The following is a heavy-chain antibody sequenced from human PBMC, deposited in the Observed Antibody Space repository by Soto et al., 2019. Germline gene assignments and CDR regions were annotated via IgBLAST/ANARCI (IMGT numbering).Heavy chain of an antibody. Sequence: SETLSLTCTVSGGSISSYYWSWIRQPPGKGLEWIGYIYYSGSTNYNPSLKSRVTISVDTSKNQFSLKLSSVTAADTAVYYCARAPTYYDFWSGYHRIYYFDYWGQGTLVTVSS. CDR1: GGSISSYY. J-gene: IGHJ4*02. D-gene: IGHD3-3*01. CDR3: ARAPTYYDFWSGYHRIYYFDY. V-gene: IGHV4-59*01. CDR2: IYYSGST.